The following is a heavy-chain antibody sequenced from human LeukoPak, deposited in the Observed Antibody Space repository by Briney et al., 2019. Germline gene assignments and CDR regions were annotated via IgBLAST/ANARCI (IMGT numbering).Heavy chain of an antibody. CDR3: GRDNYGSIDF. CDR2: MNHDGTIT. Sequence: PGGSLRLSYSASGFTFPTYWMIWVRQVPGEGLVYVSHMNHDGTITNYADSVKGRFTMSRDNARNTVFLQTDSLRAEDTAVYYCGRDNYGSIDFWGQGVLVTVSS. J-gene: IGHJ4*02. CDR1: GFTFPTYW. V-gene: IGHV3-74*01. D-gene: IGHD3-10*01.